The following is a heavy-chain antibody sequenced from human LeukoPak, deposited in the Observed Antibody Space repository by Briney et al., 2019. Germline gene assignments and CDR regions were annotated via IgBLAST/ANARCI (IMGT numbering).Heavy chain of an antibody. CDR3: ARGSPAAV. D-gene: IGHD6-25*01. CDR1: GFTFSKYW. V-gene: IGHV3-74*01. Sequence: GGSLRLSCAASGFTFSKYWMLWVRQVPGKGLESVSRINTDGTVTTYADSVKGRFTVSRDNADNTMFLQMNSVRDEDTAVYYCARGSPAAVWGQGALVTVSS. CDR2: INTDGTVT. J-gene: IGHJ4*02.